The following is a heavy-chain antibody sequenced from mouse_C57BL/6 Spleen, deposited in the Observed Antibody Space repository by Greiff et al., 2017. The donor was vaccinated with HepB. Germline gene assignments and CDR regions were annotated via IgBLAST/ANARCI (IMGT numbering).Heavy chain of an antibody. CDR3: GRIYNDYGGAMDY. Sequence: QVQLQQSGAELARPGASVKLSCKASGYTFTSYGISWVKQSTGQSLEWIGEIYPRSGNTYYNEKFKRKATLTADKSSSTAYMELRSLTSEDSAVYFCGRIYNDYGGAMDYWGPGTSVTVSS. D-gene: IGHD2-4*01. CDR2: IYPRSGNT. V-gene: IGHV1-81*01. CDR1: GYTFTSYG. J-gene: IGHJ4*01.